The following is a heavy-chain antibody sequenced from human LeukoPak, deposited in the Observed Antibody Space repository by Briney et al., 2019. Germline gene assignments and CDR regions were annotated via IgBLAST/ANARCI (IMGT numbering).Heavy chain of an antibody. V-gene: IGHV1-2*02. CDR2: INPNSGGT. D-gene: IGHD3-3*01. CDR3: ARGQYYDFWSGYGGVDP. CDR1: GYTFTGYY. J-gene: IGHJ5*02. Sequence: GATVKVSCKASGYTFTGYYMHWARQAPGQGLEWMGWINPNSGGTNYAQKFQGRVTMTRDTSISTAYMELSRLRSDDTAVYYCARGQYYDFWSGYGGVDPWAREPWSPSPQ.